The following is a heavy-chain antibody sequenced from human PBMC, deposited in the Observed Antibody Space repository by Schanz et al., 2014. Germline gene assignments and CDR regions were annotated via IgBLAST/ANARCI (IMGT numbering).Heavy chain of an antibody. CDR3: VKARSGHIVFPLDF. V-gene: IGHV3-23*04. D-gene: IGHD2-21*01. CDR2: ISGSGGST. Sequence: EVQLVESGGGLVQPGGSLRLSCAVSGSTFSNYWMTWVRQAPGKGLVWVSTISGSGGSTYYADSVKGRFTISRDNSKNTLYLQMSSLRVEDTAVYYCVKARSGHIVFPLDFWGQGILVTVSP. J-gene: IGHJ4*02. CDR1: GSTFSNYW.